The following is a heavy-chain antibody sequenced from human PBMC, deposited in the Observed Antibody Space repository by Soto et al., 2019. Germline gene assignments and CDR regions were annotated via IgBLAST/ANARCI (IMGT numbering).Heavy chain of an antibody. CDR2: ISGSGGST. J-gene: IGHJ4*02. Sequence: EVQLLESGGGLVQPGGSLRLSCAASGFTFSSYAMSWVRQAPGKGLEWVSAISGSGGSTYYADSVKGRFTISRDNAKNTLYLQMNSLRAEDTAVYYCAKDLRHFGGGRVGYWGQGTLVTVSS. CDR3: AKDLRHFGGGRVGY. V-gene: IGHV3-23*01. D-gene: IGHD3-10*01. CDR1: GFTFSSYA.